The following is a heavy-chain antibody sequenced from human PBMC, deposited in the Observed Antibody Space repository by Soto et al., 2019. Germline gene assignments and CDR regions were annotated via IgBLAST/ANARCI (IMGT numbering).Heavy chain of an antibody. CDR1: GYTFTKFD. J-gene: IGHJ5*02. D-gene: IGHD4-17*01. V-gene: IGHV1-8*01. CDR3: VSGDYGDYSHWFDP. Sequence: QVQLVQSGAEVKKPGASVRVSGKASGYTFTKFDINWVRQATGQGLEWMGWMNPNSGNTGYAQKFQGRVTMTRNTSITTAYMELSTLRSEDTAVYYSVSGDYGDYSHWFDPWGQGTLVTVSS. CDR2: MNPNSGNT.